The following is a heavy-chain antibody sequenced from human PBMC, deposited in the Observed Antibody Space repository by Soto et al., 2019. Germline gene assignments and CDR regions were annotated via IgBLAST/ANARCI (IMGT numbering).Heavy chain of an antibody. CDR2: VYYTGST. V-gene: IGHV4-30-4*01. D-gene: IGHD2-21*02. CDR3: VRTARQGAVAPHWFDR. CDR1: GASIRSTDYY. J-gene: IGHJ5*02. Sequence: TLSLTCTVSGASIRSTDYYWSWIRQAPGKGLEWIGYVYYTGSTYYNPSLMSRLTISVDTSKNQFSLKLTSVTAAETAVYYCVRTARQGAVAPHWFDRWGQGTQVTVSS.